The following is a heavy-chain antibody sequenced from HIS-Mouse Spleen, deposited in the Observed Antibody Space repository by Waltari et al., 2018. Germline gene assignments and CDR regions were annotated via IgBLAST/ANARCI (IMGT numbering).Heavy chain of an antibody. CDR1: GFTFSSYG. J-gene: IGHJ4*02. V-gene: IGHV3-30*18. CDR2: ISYDGNNK. CDR3: AKDKHHAFDY. Sequence: QVQLVESGGGVVQPGRSLRLSCAASGFTFSSYGMHWVRQGPGKGREWVAVISYDGNNKYYADSVKGRFTISRDNSKNTLYLQMNSLRAEDTAVYYCAKDKHHAFDYWGQGTLVTVSS.